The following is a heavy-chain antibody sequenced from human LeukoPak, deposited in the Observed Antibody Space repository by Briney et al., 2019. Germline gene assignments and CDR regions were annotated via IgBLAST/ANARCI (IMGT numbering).Heavy chain of an antibody. D-gene: IGHD1-26*01. CDR3: ASARGSYYGVFDY. J-gene: IGHJ4*02. CDR1: GYTFTGYY. CDR2: INPNSGGT. Sequence: GASVKVSCKASGYTFTGYYMHWVRQAPGQGLEWMGWINPNSGGTNYAQKFQGRVTMTRDTSISTAYMELGRLRSDDTAVYYCASARGSYYGVFDYWGQGTLVTVSS. V-gene: IGHV1-2*02.